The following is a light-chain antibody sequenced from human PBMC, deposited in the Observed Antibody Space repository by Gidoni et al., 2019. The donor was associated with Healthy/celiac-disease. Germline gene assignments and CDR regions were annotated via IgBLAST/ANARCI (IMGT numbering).Light chain of an antibody. Sequence: QSALTQPPSASGSPGQSVTISCTGTSSDVGGYTYVSWYQQHPGKAPKLMIYEVSNRPSGVPDRFSGSKSGNTASRTVAGLQAEDEADYYCSSYAGGNSWVFGTGTKVTVL. CDR3: SSYAGGNSWV. CDR1: SSDVGGYTY. CDR2: EVS. J-gene: IGLJ1*01. V-gene: IGLV2-8*01.